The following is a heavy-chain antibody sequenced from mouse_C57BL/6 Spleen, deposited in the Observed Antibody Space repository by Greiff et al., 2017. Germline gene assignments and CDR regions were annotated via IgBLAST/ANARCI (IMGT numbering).Heavy chain of an antibody. CDR3: ARIYDGYYVDWFAY. J-gene: IGHJ3*01. V-gene: IGHV5-17*01. CDR1: GFTFSDYG. Sequence: EVQLVESGGGLVKPGGSLKLSCAASGFTFSDYGMHWVRQAPEKGLEWVAYISSGSSTIYYEDTVKGRFTISRDNAKNTLFLQMSSLRSDDTAMYDCARIYDGYYVDWFAYWGQGTLVTVSA. D-gene: IGHD2-3*01. CDR2: ISSGSSTI.